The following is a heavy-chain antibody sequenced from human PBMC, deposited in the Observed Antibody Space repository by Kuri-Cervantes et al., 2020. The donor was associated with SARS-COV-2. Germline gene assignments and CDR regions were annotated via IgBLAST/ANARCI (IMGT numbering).Heavy chain of an antibody. CDR2: INHSGST. D-gene: IGHD3-3*01. CDR3: ARGLEWGCADY. CDR1: GGPFSGYY. V-gene: IGHV4-34*01. J-gene: IGHJ4*02. Sequence: SETLSLTCAVYGGPFSGYYWSGIRQPPGRGLEWIGEINHSGSTNYNPSLKSRVTISVDTSKNQFSLKLSSVTAADTAVYYCARGLEWGCADYWGQGTLVTVSS.